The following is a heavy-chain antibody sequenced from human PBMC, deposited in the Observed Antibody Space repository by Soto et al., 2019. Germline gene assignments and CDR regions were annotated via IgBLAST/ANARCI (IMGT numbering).Heavy chain of an antibody. CDR3: AKRAGGDGYYYYGMDV. D-gene: IGHD2-21*02. Sequence: GGSLRLSCAASGFTFSSYAMSWVRQAPGKGLEWVSAISGSGGSTYYADSVKGRFTISRDNSKNTLYLQMNSLRAEDTAVYYCAKRAGGDGYYYYGMDVWGQGTTVTVSS. J-gene: IGHJ6*02. CDR2: ISGSGGST. V-gene: IGHV3-23*01. CDR1: GFTFSSYA.